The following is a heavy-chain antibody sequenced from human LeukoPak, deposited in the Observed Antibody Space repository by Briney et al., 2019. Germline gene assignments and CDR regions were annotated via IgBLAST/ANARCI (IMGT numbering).Heavy chain of an antibody. CDR2: VFHSGTT. Sequence: SETLSLTCNVSGDSLTSHFWSWIRQTPGKGLEWIGYVFHSGTTNYSPSLKSRVTISLDTSKKQFYLRLASVTAAGTAVYYCVRRMATVTDAFDIWGRGTMVSVSS. CDR3: VRRMATVTDAFDI. J-gene: IGHJ3*02. CDR1: GDSLTSHF. D-gene: IGHD5-24*01. V-gene: IGHV4-59*08.